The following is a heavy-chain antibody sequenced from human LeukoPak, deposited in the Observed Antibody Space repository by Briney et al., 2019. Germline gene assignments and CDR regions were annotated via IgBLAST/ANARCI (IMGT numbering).Heavy chain of an antibody. CDR1: GFTFSSYW. V-gene: IGHV3-7*03. Sequence: GGSLRLSCAASGFTFSSYWMSWVRQAPGKGLEWVANIKQDGSEKYYVDSVKGRFTISRDNAKNSLYLQMNSLRAEDTAVYYCARSHYPTYYDSSGYYSYWGQGTLVTVSS. J-gene: IGHJ4*02. CDR2: IKQDGSEK. CDR3: ARSHYPTYYDSSGYYSY. D-gene: IGHD3-22*01.